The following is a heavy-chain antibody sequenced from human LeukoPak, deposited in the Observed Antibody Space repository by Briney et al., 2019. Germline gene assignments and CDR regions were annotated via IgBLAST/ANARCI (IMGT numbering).Heavy chain of an antibody. CDR2: IYYSGST. Sequence: SETLSLTCTVSGGSISSYYWSWIRQPPGKGLEWIGYIYYSGSTNYNPSLKSRVTISVDTSKNQFSLKLSSVTAADTAVYYCARAPYDYVWGSYRHHAFDIWGQGTMVTVSS. CDR1: GGSISSYY. CDR3: ARAPYDYVWGSYRHHAFDI. D-gene: IGHD3-16*02. J-gene: IGHJ3*02. V-gene: IGHV4-59*12.